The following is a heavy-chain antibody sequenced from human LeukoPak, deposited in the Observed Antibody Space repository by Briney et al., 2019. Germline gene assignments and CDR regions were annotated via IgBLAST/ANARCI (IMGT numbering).Heavy chain of an antibody. CDR2: IYVTGST. Sequence: PSETLSLTCTVSGGSLINYYWSWIRQSARTGVEWVVRIYVTGSTIYNPSLQSRLSMSVDTSKNQFSLRLTSVTAADTAVYLCARLKYYDSTGYNPGYYMDVWGKGIAVTVSS. CDR1: GGSLINYY. V-gene: IGHV4-4*07. J-gene: IGHJ6*03. D-gene: IGHD3-22*01. CDR3: ARLKYYDSTGYNPGYYMDV.